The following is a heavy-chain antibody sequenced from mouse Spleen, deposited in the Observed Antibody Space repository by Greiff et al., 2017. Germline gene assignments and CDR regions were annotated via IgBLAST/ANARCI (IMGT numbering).Heavy chain of an antibody. CDR3: TGAIYYYGSSRVDY. V-gene: IGHV1-5*01. CDR1: GYTFTSYW. Sequence: EVQLQQSGTVLARPGASVKMSCKTSGYTFTSYWMHWVKQRPGQGLEWIGAIYPGNSDTSYNQKFKGKAKLTAVTSASTAYMELSSLTNEDSAVYYCTGAIYYYGSSRVDYWGQGTTLTVSS. J-gene: IGHJ2*01. D-gene: IGHD1-1*01. CDR2: IYPGNSDT.